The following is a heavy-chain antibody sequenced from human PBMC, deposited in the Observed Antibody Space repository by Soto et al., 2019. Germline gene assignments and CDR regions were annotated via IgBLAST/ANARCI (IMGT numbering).Heavy chain of an antibody. CDR2: IIPISDTT. J-gene: IGHJ6*02. D-gene: IGHD2-2*01. CDR3: ARSQGSSTSLEIYYYYYYGMDV. V-gene: IGHV1-69*01. Sequence: QVQLVQSGAEVKKPGSSVKVSCKASGGTFSSYAISWVRQAPGQGLEWMGGIIPISDTTNDARKFQGRVTITADESTSTAYMELSSLRSEDTAVYYCARSQGSSTSLEIYYYYYYGMDVWGQGTTVTVSS. CDR1: GGTFSSYA.